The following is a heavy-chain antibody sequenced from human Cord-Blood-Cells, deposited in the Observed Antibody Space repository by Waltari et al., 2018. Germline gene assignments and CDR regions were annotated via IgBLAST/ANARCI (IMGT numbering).Heavy chain of an antibody. V-gene: IGHV3-33*01. CDR1: GFTFSSYG. Sequence: QVQLVESGGGVVQPGRSLRLSCAAYGFTFSSYGMHWVRQAPGKGLEWVAVIWYDGSNKYYADSVKGRFTISRDNSKNTLYLQMNSLRAEDTAVYYCARHAVAAAAYDYWGQGTLVTVSS. J-gene: IGHJ4*02. CDR2: IWYDGSNK. CDR3: ARHAVAAAAYDY. D-gene: IGHD6-13*01.